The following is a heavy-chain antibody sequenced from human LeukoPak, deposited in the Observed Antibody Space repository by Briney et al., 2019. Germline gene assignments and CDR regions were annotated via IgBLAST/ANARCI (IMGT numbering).Heavy chain of an antibody. V-gene: IGHV5-51*01. J-gene: IGHJ3*02. CDR1: GYSFTSYW. CDR3: ARLGPDDAFDI. Sequence: GGSLQISCKGSGYSFTSYWIGWGRQLPGKGLGWMGIIYPGDSDTRYSPSFQGQVTISADKSISTAYLQWSSLKASDTAMYYCARLGPDDAFDIWGQGTMVTVSS. CDR2: IYPGDSDT.